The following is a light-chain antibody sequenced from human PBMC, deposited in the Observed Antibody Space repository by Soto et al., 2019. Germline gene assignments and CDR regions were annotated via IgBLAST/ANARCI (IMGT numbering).Light chain of an antibody. CDR1: SSDVGSYNL. CDR3: CTYAVSSTHMV. Sequence: QSALTQPASVSGSPGQSITISCTGTSSDVGSYNLVSWYQQHPGKAPKLMIYEGSKRPSGVSNRFSGSKSGNTASLTISGLQAEDEADYYSCTYAVSSTHMVFRGGTKVTVL. J-gene: IGLJ2*01. CDR2: EGS. V-gene: IGLV2-23*01.